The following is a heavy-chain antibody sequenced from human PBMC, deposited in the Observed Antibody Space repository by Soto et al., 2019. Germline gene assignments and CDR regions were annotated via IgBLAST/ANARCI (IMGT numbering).Heavy chain of an antibody. V-gene: IGHV4-59*01. Sequence: PSETLSLTCTVSGDSISSYYWTWFRQPPGKGLEWIGYRYNSGSTNYNPSLKGRVTTSVDASKNQFSLKLSSVTAADTAVYYCARAGWSSSWYFDYWGQGTLVTVSS. CDR3: ARAGWSSSWYFDY. CDR2: RYNSGST. J-gene: IGHJ4*02. CDR1: GDSISSYY. D-gene: IGHD6-13*01.